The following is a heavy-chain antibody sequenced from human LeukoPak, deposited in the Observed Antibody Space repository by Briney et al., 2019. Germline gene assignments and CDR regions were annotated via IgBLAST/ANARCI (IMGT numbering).Heavy chain of an antibody. D-gene: IGHD5-24*01. J-gene: IGHJ6*02. Sequence: PSETLSLTCTVFGDSISSYYWNWIRQPPGKGLEWIGYIYYSGSTNYNPSLKSRAIISVDTSKSQFSLKLRSVTAADTAVYYCAGDPSRATKPYYYYYGMDVRGQGTTVTVSS. CDR3: AGDPSRATKPYYYYYGMDV. CDR2: IYYSGST. V-gene: IGHV4-59*01. CDR1: GDSISSYY.